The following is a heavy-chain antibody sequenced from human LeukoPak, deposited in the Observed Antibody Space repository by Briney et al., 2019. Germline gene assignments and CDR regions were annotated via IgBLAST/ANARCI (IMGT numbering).Heavy chain of an antibody. D-gene: IGHD6-19*01. Sequence: SETLSLTCTVSGGSINSYYWSWIRQPPGKGLEWIGYIYYSGSTNYNPSLKSRVTISVDTSKNQFSLKLSSVAAADTAVYYCARDLRAVGFDYWGQGTLVTVSS. J-gene: IGHJ4*02. CDR1: GGSINSYY. CDR3: ARDLRAVGFDY. V-gene: IGHV4-59*01. CDR2: IYYSGST.